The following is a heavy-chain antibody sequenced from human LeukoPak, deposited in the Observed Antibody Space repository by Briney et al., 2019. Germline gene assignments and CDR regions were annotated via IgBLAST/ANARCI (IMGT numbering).Heavy chain of an antibody. CDR3: ARRNYYDITDY. V-gene: IGHV4-39*01. Sequence: SETLSLTCTVSGGSISSGSYYWGWIRQPPGKGLEWIGSIYYSGSTYYNPSLKSRVTISVDTSKNQFSLKLSSVTAADTAVYYCARRNYYDITDYWGQGTLVTDSS. D-gene: IGHD3-22*01. J-gene: IGHJ4*02. CDR1: GGSISSGSYY. CDR2: IYYSGST.